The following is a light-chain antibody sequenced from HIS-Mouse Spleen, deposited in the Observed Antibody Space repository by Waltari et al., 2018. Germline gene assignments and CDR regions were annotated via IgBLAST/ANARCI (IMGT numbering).Light chain of an antibody. CDR3: CSYAGSYTWV. Sequence: QSALTQPRSVSGSPGQSVTISCTRTSSDVGGYNSLSWYQQPPGKAPKLMIYDVSKRPSGVPDRFSGSKSGNTASLTISGLQAEDEADYYCCSYAGSYTWVFGGGTKLTVL. CDR2: DVS. J-gene: IGLJ3*02. V-gene: IGLV2-11*01. CDR1: SSDVGGYNS.